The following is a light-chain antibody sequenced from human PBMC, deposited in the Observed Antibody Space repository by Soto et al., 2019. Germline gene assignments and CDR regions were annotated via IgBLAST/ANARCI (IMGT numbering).Light chain of an antibody. CDR2: NVS. Sequence: DVVMTQSPLSLPVILGQPASISCRSSQSLVNNDGDTYLNWFQQRPGQSPRRLIYNVSKRDSGDPDRFRGSGSGTDLTLKIRRVEAEDLGVYYCMQGTHWPRTFGQGNKVEIK. J-gene: IGKJ1*01. CDR3: MQGTHWPRT. CDR1: QSLVNNDGDTY. V-gene: IGKV2-30*01.